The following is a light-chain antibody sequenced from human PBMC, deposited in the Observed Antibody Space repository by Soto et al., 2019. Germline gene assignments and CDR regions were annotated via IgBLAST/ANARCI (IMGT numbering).Light chain of an antibody. V-gene: IGLV2-23*02. Sequence: QSALTQTASVSGSPGQSITLSCTGTRSDVGSYNLVSWYQQHPGKAPKVMIYEVTKRPSGVSLRFSGSKSGNTASLTISGLQAEDEAHYYCSSYAGRTSVVVFGGGTKLTLL. CDR2: EVT. CDR1: RSDVGSYNL. CDR3: SSYAGRTSVVV. J-gene: IGLJ2*01.